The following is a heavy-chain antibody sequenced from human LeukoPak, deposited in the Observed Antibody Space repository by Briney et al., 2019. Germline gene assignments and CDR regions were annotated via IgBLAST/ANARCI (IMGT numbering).Heavy chain of an antibody. CDR3: ARSEEWELPNSY. CDR2: ISYDGSNK. V-gene: IGHV3-30*04. Sequence: QTGGSLRLSCAASGFTFSSYAMHWVRQAPGKGLEWVAVISYDGSNKYYADSVKGRFTISRDNSKNTLYLQMNSLRAEDTAVYYCARSEEWELPNSYWGQGTLVTVSS. D-gene: IGHD1-26*01. CDR1: GFTFSSYA. J-gene: IGHJ4*02.